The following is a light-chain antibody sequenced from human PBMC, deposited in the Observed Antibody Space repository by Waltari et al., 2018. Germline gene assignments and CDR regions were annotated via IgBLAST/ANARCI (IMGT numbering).Light chain of an antibody. CDR3: YSYTGSRTYV. CDR1: TNDVGGYNF. J-gene: IGLJ1*01. CDR2: EVT. Sequence: QSALTQPASVSGSPGQSITIFCTGTTNDVGGYNFVSWYQHHPGKAPKLIIYEVTKRPSGVSTRFSGSKSGNTASLTISGLQAEDEADYYCYSYTGSRTYVFGTGTKVTVL. V-gene: IGLV2-14*01.